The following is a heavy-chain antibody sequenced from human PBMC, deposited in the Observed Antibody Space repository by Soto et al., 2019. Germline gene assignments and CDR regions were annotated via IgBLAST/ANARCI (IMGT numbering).Heavy chain of an antibody. D-gene: IGHD2-15*01. Sequence: QVQLVQSGAEVKKPGASVKVSCKASGYTFSNYGISWVRQAPGQGLEWMGWIGAYNGDTNYAQNLRGRVTMTTDISTSTADIEVRSLRSYDTDVYYCARLAGRGCGNCYSCGLDPWVQGTLVTVSS. V-gene: IGHV1-18*01. CDR3: ARLAGRGCGNCYSCGLDP. J-gene: IGHJ5*02. CDR2: IGAYNGDT. CDR1: GYTFSNYG.